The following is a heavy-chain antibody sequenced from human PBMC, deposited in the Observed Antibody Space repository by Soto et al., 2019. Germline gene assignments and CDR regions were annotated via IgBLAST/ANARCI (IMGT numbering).Heavy chain of an antibody. CDR3: ATRVVPATWGGFDY. J-gene: IGHJ4*02. CDR2: ISGTGGTT. CDR1: GLTFSSYA. D-gene: IGHD2-2*01. V-gene: IGHV3-23*01. Sequence: EVQLLESGGGLVQPGGSLRLSCAASGLTFSSYAMCWVRQAPGKGLEWVSAISGTGGTTDYIDSVKGRFTTSRDNSKSTLYLQMNSLSAEDTAIYYCATRVVPATWGGFDYWGQGSLVTVSS.